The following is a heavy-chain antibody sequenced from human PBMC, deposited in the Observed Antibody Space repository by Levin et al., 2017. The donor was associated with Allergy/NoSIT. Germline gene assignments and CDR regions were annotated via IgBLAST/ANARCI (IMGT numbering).Heavy chain of an antibody. Sequence: SETLSLTCTVSGGSISSSSYYWGWIRQPPGKGLEWIGSIYYSGSTYYNPSLKSRVTISVDTSKNQFSLKLSSVTAADTAVYYCAMRPRFYGSGGSCSDYWGQGTLVTVSS. J-gene: IGHJ4*02. CDR3: AMRPRFYGSGGSCSDY. D-gene: IGHD2-15*01. CDR2: IYYSGST. CDR1: GGSISSSSYY. V-gene: IGHV4-39*01.